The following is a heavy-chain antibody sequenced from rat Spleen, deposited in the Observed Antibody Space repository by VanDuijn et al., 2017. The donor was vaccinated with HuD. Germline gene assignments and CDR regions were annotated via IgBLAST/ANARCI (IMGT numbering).Heavy chain of an antibody. V-gene: IGHV4-2*01. Sequence: EVQLVASGGRLVQPGRSLKLSCVASGFTFNNYWMGWVRQSPGKWLDWIGELNKDSSTINYTSSLKDKFTIARDNDQNTLYLQMSKLGSEDTAIYYCAREITIAAISAFDYWGQGVMVTVSS. CDR1: GFTFNNYW. CDR2: LNKDSSTI. J-gene: IGHJ2*01. D-gene: IGHD1-2*01. CDR3: AREITIAAISAFDY.